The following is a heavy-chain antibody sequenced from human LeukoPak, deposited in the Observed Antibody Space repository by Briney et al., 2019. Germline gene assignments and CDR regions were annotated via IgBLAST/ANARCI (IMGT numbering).Heavy chain of an antibody. J-gene: IGHJ5*02. CDR2: MNPNSGNT. Sequence: ASVKVSCKASGYTFTSYDINWVRQATGQGLEWMGWMNPNSGNTGYAQKFQGRVTMTRNTSISTAYMELSSLRSEDTAVYYCARNLAVNRGSGSYYQFHLGPNWFDPWGQGTLVTVSS. CDR1: GYTFTSYD. D-gene: IGHD3-10*01. CDR3: ARNLAVNRGSGSYYQFHLGPNWFDP. V-gene: IGHV1-8*01.